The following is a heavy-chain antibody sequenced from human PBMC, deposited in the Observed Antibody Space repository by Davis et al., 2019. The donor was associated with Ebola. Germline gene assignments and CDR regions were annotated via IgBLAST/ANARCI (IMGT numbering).Heavy chain of an antibody. Sequence: SVKVSCKTSGGTFNTYTINWVRQAPGQGLEWMGRVIPAVTIPNYAYAQKFQGRLTITADISTRTSYMELSSLTFEDTAVYYCAPRTGWYTSDSWGQGTLVTVSS. V-gene: IGHV1-69*02. CDR2: VIPAVTIP. D-gene: IGHD6-19*01. CDR1: GGTFNTYT. CDR3: APRTGWYTSDS. J-gene: IGHJ4*02.